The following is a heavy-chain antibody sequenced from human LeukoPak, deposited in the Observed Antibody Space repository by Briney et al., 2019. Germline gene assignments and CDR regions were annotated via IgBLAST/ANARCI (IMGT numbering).Heavy chain of an antibody. CDR2: INPNSGGT. V-gene: IGHV1-2*02. J-gene: IGHJ4*02. Sequence: ASVKVSCKASGYTFTSYDINWVRQAPGQGLEWMGWINPNSGGTNYAQKFQGRVTMTRDTSISTAYMELSRLRSDDTVVYYCARVKAKVLLWFGEFPFDYWGQGTLVTVSS. D-gene: IGHD3-10*01. CDR3: ARVKAKVLLWFGEFPFDY. CDR1: GYTFTSYD.